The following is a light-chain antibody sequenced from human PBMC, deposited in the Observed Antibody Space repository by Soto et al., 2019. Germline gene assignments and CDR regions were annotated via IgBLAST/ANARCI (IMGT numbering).Light chain of an antibody. CDR1: QSIRDY. Sequence: DIQMTQSPSSLSASVGDRITITCRASQSIRDYLNWYQHKPGMAPQLLIYAASNLQSGVPSRFSGSGSGTDFTLTITSLQPEDFATYYCQQYNRYPWTFGQGTKVDIK. CDR3: QQYNRYPWT. V-gene: IGKV1-39*01. J-gene: IGKJ1*01. CDR2: AAS.